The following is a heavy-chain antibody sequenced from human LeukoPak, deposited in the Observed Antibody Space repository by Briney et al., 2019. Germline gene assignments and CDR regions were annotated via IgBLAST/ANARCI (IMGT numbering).Heavy chain of an antibody. D-gene: IGHD1-20*01. Sequence: ASVKVSCKASGGTFSSYAISWVRQAPGRGLEWMGGIIPIFGTANYAQKFQGRVTITTDESTSTAYMELSSLRSEDTAVYYCARGKYNWNYYYYMDVWGKGTTVTVSS. J-gene: IGHJ6*03. CDR1: GGTFSSYA. CDR2: IIPIFGTA. CDR3: ARGKYNWNYYYYMDV. V-gene: IGHV1-69*05.